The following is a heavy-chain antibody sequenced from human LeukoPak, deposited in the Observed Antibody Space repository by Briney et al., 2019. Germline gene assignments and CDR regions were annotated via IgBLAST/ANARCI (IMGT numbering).Heavy chain of an antibody. CDR3: ARVVTPRYCSSPSCYWKGWFDP. D-gene: IGHD2-2*01. J-gene: IGHJ5*02. Sequence: SVKVSCKASGGTFSSYAISWVRQAPGQGLEWMGGIIPNFGTANYAQKFQGRVTITADESASTAYMELSSLRSDDTAVYNCARVVTPRYCSSPSCYWKGWFDPWGQGTLVTVSS. CDR1: GGTFSSYA. CDR2: IIPNFGTA. V-gene: IGHV1-69*01.